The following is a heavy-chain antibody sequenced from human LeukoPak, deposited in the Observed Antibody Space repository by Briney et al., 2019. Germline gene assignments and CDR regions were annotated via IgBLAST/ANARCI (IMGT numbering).Heavy chain of an antibody. D-gene: IGHD6-13*01. CDR2: IIPILGIA. CDR3: ARHSLHTLHSSSWYYFDY. CDR1: GGTFSSYA. V-gene: IGHV1-69*04. Sequence: GSSVKVSCKASGGTFSSYAISWVRQAPGQGFEWMGRIIPILGIANYAQKFQGRVTITADKSTSTAYMELSSLRSEDTAVYYCARHSLHTLHSSSWYYFDYWGQGTLVTVSS. J-gene: IGHJ4*02.